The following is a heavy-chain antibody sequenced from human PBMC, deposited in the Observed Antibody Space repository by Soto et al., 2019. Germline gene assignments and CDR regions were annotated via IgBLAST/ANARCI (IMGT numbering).Heavy chain of an antibody. J-gene: IGHJ3*02. V-gene: IGHV1-69*02. CDR1: GGTFSSYT. CDR3: ASGPQVDTALLSFDI. Sequence: QVQLVQSGAEVKKPGSSVKVSCKASGGTFSSYTISWVRQAPGQGLEWMGRIIPILGIANYAQKFQGRVTITADKFTSTAYMELSSLRSEDTAVYYCASGPQVDTALLSFDIWGQGTMVTVSS. CDR2: IIPILGIA. D-gene: IGHD5-18*01.